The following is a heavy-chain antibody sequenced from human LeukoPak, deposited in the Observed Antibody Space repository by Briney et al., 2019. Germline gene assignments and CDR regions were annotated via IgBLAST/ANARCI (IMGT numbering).Heavy chain of an antibody. Sequence: GRSLTLSCAASGFSFRNFVMHWVRQAPGKGLECVSVIYSGGSTYYADSVKGRFTISRDNSKNTLYLQMNSLRAEDTAVYYCARADGSTILGAFDIWGQGTMVTVSS. CDR3: ARADGSTILGAFDI. D-gene: IGHD5-24*01. CDR1: GFSFRNFV. J-gene: IGHJ3*02. V-gene: IGHV3-53*01. CDR2: IYSGGST.